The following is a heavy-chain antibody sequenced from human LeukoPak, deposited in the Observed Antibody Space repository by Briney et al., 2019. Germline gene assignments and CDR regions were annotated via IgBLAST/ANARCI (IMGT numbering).Heavy chain of an antibody. D-gene: IGHD5-18*01. J-gene: IGHJ6*02. CDR3: AREGQLWLIDYYHYYGMDV. CDR2: ISSSGSSS. CDR1: GFNFTTYI. V-gene: IGHV3-21*01. Sequence: PGGSLRLSCAASGFNFTTYIMNWVRQAPGKGLEWVSSISSSGSSSYYADSVKGRFTISRDNAKNSLYLQMNSLRAEDTAIYYCAREGQLWLIDYYHYYGMDVWGQGTTVTVSS.